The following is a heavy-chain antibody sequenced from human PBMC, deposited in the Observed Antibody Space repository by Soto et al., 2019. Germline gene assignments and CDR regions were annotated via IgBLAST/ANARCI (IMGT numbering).Heavy chain of an antibody. CDR1: GGTFSSYA. CDR3: ARDYYDSSGYYPGPLFDY. Sequence: SVKFSCKASGGTFSSYAISWVRQAPGQGLEWMGGIIPIFGTANYAQKFQGRVTITADKSTSTAYMELSSLRSEDTAVYYCARDYYDSSGYYPGPLFDYWGQGTLVTV. J-gene: IGHJ4*02. V-gene: IGHV1-69*06. CDR2: IIPIFGTA. D-gene: IGHD3-22*01.